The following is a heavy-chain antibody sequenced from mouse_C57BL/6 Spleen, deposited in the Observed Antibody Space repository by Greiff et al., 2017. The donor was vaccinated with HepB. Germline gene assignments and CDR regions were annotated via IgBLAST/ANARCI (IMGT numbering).Heavy chain of an antibody. Sequence: VQLKQSGAELVRPGASVTLSCKASGYTFTDYEMHWVKQTPVHGLEWIGAIDPETGGTAYNQKFKGKAILTADKSSSTAYMELRSLTSEDSAVYYCTSGSNRAWFAYWGQGTLVTVSA. D-gene: IGHD2-5*01. J-gene: IGHJ3*01. CDR2: IDPETGGT. V-gene: IGHV1-15*01. CDR1: GYTFTDYE. CDR3: TSGSNRAWFAY.